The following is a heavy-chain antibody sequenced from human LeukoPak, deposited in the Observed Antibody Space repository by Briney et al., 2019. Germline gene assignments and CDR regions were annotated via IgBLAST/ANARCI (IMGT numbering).Heavy chain of an antibody. CDR3: ARDDYGDYVPSNY. D-gene: IGHD4-17*01. CDR1: GFTFSSYW. V-gene: IGHV3-7*01. J-gene: IGHJ4*02. CDR2: IKQDGSEK. Sequence: GGSLRLSCAASGFTFSSYWMSWVRQAPGKGLEWVANIKQDGSEKYYVDSVKGRFTISRDNAKNSLYLQMNSLRAEDTAVYYCARDDYGDYVPSNYWGQGTLVTVSS.